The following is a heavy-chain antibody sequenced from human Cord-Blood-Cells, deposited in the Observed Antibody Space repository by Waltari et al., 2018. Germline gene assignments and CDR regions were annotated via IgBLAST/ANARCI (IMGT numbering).Heavy chain of an antibody. V-gene: IGHV4-34*01. Sequence: QVQLQQWGAGLLKPSETLSLTCAVYGGSFSGYYWSWIRQPPGKGLEWIGEINHSGSTNYNPSLKSRVTISVDTSKNQCSLKLSSVTAADTAVYYCARGQGVLSEYFDYWGQGTLVTVSS. CDR3: ARGQGVLSEYFDY. D-gene: IGHD3-16*01. J-gene: IGHJ4*02. CDR2: INHSGST. CDR1: GGSFSGYY.